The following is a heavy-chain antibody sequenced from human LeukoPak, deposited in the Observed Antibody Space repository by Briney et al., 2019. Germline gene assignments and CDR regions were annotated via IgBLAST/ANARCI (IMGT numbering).Heavy chain of an antibody. V-gene: IGHV1-8*01. Sequence: HGASVKVSCKASGYTFTSSDINWVRQATGRGLEWMGWMNPNSGNTDYAQKFQGRVTMTRNTSISTAYMELSSLRSEDTAVYYCARGQKDNGVSSSWYYFGMDVWGQGTTVTVSS. CDR1: GYTFTSSD. D-gene: IGHD6-13*01. CDR3: ARGQKDNGVSSSWYYFGMDV. CDR2: MNPNSGNT. J-gene: IGHJ6*02.